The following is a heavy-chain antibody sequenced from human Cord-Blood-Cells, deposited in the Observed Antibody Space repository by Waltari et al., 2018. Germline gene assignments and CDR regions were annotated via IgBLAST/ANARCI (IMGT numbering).Heavy chain of an antibody. CDR2: ISWDGGST. D-gene: IGHD1-1*01. V-gene: IGHV3-43*01. CDR1: GLPFDDYP. CDR3: AKPTTGDSYWYFDL. J-gene: IGHJ2*01. Sequence: EVQLVESGGVVVQTGGSLRRSCAASGLPFDDYPMHWFRQAPGKGLEWVSLISWDGGSTYYADSVKGRFTISRDNSKNSLYLQMNSLRTEDTALYYCAKPTTGDSYWYFDLWGRGTLVTVSS.